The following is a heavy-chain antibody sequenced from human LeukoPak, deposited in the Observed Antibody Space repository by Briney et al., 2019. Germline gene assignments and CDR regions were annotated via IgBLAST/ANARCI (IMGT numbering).Heavy chain of an antibody. Sequence: ASVKVSCKASGGTFSSYAISWVRQAPGQGLEWMGRIIPILGIANYAQKFQGRVTITADKSTSTAYMELSSLRSEDTAVYYCARDAMTTVTTYYYYGMDVWGQGTTVTVSS. J-gene: IGHJ6*02. CDR3: ARDAMTTVTTYYYYGMDV. CDR2: IIPILGIA. CDR1: GGTFSSYA. V-gene: IGHV1-69*04. D-gene: IGHD4-17*01.